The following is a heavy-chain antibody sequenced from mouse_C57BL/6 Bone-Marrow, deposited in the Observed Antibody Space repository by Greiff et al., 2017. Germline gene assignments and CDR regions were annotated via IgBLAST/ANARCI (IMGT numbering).Heavy chain of an antibody. J-gene: IGHJ1*03. CDR3: ARVDYDYERYFDG. V-gene: IGHV5-4*03. CDR1: GFTFSSYA. Sequence: EVMLVESGGGLVKPGGSLKLSCAASGFTFSSYAMSWVRQTPEKRLEWVATISDGGSYTYYPDNVEGRFTISRDNAKNNLYLQMSHLKSEDTAMYYCARVDYDYERYFDGWGTGTTVTVSS. CDR2: ISDGGSYT. D-gene: IGHD2-4*01.